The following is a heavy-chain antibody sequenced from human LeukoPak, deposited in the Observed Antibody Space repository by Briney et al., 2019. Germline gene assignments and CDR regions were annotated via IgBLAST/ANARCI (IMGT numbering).Heavy chain of an antibody. V-gene: IGHV3-23*01. CDR1: GFTFSSYS. D-gene: IGHD1-26*01. CDR3: ARGATYAYYQDY. J-gene: IGHJ4*02. CDR2: ISGSGGST. Sequence: GGSLRLSCAASGFTFSSYSMNWVRQAPGKGLEWVSAISGSGGSTYYADSVKGRFTISRGNSKNTLYLQMNSLRAEDTAVYYCARGATYAYYQDYWGQGTLVTVSS.